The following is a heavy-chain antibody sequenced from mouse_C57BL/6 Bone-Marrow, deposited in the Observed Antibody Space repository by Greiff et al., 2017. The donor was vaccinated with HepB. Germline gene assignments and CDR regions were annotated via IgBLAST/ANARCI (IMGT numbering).Heavy chain of an antibody. D-gene: IGHD2-3*01. V-gene: IGHV5-4*01. CDR3: ARGGYYGTWFAY. J-gene: IGHJ3*01. CDR2: ISDGGSYT. CDR1: GFTFSSYA. Sequence: EVQGVESGGGLVKPGGSLKLSCAASGFTFSSYAMSWVRQTPEKRLEWVATISDGGSYTYYPDNVKGRFTISRDNAKNNLYLQMSHLKSEDTAMYYCARGGYYGTWFAYWGQGTLVTVSA.